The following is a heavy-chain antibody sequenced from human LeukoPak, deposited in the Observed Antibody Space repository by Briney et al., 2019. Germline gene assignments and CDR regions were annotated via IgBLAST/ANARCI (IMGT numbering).Heavy chain of an antibody. D-gene: IGHD6-13*01. CDR1: GFTFSSYG. CDR2: VSYDGGSK. Sequence: PGGSLRLSCAASGFTFSSYGMHWVRQGPGKGLEWVALVSYDGGSKYYADSVKGRLTISRDNSKNTLHLQMNSLRTEDTAVYYCARVKGGIAAAGNYFDYWGQGTLVTVSS. J-gene: IGHJ4*02. V-gene: IGHV3-30*03. CDR3: ARVKGGIAAAGNYFDY.